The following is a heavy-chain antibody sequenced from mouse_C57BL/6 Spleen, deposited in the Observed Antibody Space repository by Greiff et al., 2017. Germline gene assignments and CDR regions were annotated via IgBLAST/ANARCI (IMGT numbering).Heavy chain of an antibody. V-gene: IGHV5-6*01. CDR2: ISSGGSYT. CDR1: GFTFSSYG. J-gene: IGHJ2*01. D-gene: IGHD4-1*01. CDR3: EKLGDY. Sequence: EVQGVESGGDLVKPGGSLKLSCAASGFTFSSYGMSWVRQTPDKRLEWVATISSGGSYTYYPDSVKGRFTISRDNAKNTLYLQMSSLKSEDTAMYYCEKLGDYWGQGTTLTVSS.